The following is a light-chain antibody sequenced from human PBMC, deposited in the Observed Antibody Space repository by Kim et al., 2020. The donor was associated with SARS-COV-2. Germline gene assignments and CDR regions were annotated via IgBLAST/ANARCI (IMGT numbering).Light chain of an antibody. J-gene: IGKJ2*03. CDR3: QQRTNWSYS. Sequence: SSSPGKIAALYCRARHSVGSSFAWYQQKPGPSPRLLMYDTSNRAPDIPARFSGSGSGTDFTLTISSLEPEDFAVYYCQQRTNWSYSFGQGTKLEI. V-gene: IGKV3-11*01. CDR2: DTS. CDR1: HSVGSS.